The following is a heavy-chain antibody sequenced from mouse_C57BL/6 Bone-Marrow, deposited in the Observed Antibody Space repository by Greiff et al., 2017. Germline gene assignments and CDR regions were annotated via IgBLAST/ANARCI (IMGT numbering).Heavy chain of an antibody. CDR3: ARDYYGSSYFYAMDY. Sequence: QVQLQQPGAELVRPGSSVKLSCKASGYTFTSYWMDWVKQRPGQGLEWIGNIYPSDSETHYNQKFKDKATLTVDKSSSTAYMQLSSLTSEDSAVYYGARDYYGSSYFYAMDYWGQGTSVTVSS. D-gene: IGHD1-1*01. J-gene: IGHJ4*01. CDR1: GYTFTSYW. V-gene: IGHV1-61*01. CDR2: IYPSDSET.